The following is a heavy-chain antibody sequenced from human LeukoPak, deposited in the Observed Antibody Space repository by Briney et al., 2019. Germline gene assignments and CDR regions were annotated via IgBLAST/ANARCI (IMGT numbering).Heavy chain of an antibody. CDR3: ARGFGNARGVT. Sequence: SETLSLTCAVYNGSLGGDYWSWIRHPPGKGLEWIGEINHSGYTNYNPSLESRVTISVDTSKNQFSLKLSSVTAADSAVYYCARGFGNARGVTWGQGTLVTVSS. J-gene: IGHJ5*02. CDR2: INHSGYT. CDR1: NGSLGGDY. D-gene: IGHD3-10*01. V-gene: IGHV4-34*01.